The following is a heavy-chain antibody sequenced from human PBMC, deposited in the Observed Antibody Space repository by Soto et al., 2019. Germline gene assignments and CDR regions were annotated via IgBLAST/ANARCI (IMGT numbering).Heavy chain of an antibody. CDR2: ISGSGGTT. Sequence: GGSLRLSCAASGFTFSGYAMTWVRQAPGKGLEWVSAISGSGGTTYYADSVKGRFTISRDNAKNSLYLQMNSLRAEDTAVYYCARYSSSLDAFDIWGQGTMVTVSS. J-gene: IGHJ3*02. V-gene: IGHV3-23*01. CDR1: GFTFSGYA. CDR3: ARYSSSLDAFDI. D-gene: IGHD6-13*01.